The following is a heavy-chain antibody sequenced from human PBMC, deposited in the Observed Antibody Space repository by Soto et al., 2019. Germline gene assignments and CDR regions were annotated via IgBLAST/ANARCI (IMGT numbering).Heavy chain of an antibody. Sequence: QITLKESGPTLVKPTQTLTLTCTFSGFSLSTSGVGVGRIRQPPGKALEWLAVMYWDDDERYSPALKRSLTITKDTSKNQVVLTMTNVDPVDTATYSCAHGVGSGNSAYDQHWGQGTLVTVSS. D-gene: IGHD3-3*01. V-gene: IGHV2-5*02. CDR1: GFSLSTSGVG. CDR2: MYWDDDE. J-gene: IGHJ1*01. CDR3: AHGVGSGNSAYDQH.